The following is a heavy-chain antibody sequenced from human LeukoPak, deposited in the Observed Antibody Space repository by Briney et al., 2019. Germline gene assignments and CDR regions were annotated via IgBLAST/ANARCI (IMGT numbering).Heavy chain of an antibody. Sequence: GGSLRLSCAASGFTFGSYAMHWVRQAPGRGLEWVAVISYDGSNKYYADSVKGRFTISRDNSKNTLYLQMNSLRAEDTAVYYCARDQCSSTSCYYYYGMDVWGQGTTVTVSS. J-gene: IGHJ6*02. CDR3: ARDQCSSTSCYYYYGMDV. D-gene: IGHD2-2*01. V-gene: IGHV3-30-3*01. CDR2: ISYDGSNK. CDR1: GFTFGSYA.